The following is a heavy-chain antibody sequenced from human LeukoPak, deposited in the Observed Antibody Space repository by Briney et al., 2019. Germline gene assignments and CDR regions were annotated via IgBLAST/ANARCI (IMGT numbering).Heavy chain of an antibody. CDR3: ATTMVRGVGVYYYYYMDV. V-gene: IGHV4-59*01. D-gene: IGHD3-10*01. CDR1: GGSISSYY. J-gene: IGHJ6*03. Sequence: SETLSLTCTVSGGSISSYYWSWLRQPPGKGLEWIGYIYYSGSTNYNPSLKSRVTISVDTSKNQFSLKLSSVTAADTAVYYCATTMVRGVGVYYYYYMDVWGKGTTVTVSS. CDR2: IYYSGST.